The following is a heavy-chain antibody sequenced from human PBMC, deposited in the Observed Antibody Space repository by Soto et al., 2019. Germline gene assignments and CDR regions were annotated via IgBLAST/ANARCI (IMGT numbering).Heavy chain of an antibody. CDR2: INPNSGGT. Sequence: ASVKVSCKASGYTFTGYYMHWVRQAPGQGLEWMGWINPNSGGTNYAQKFQGWVTMTRDTSISTAYMELSRLRSDDTAVCYCARGGAYSSSSPYYYYGMDVWGQGTTVTVSS. CDR1: GYTFTGYY. V-gene: IGHV1-2*04. D-gene: IGHD6-6*01. J-gene: IGHJ6*02. CDR3: ARGGAYSSSSPYYYYGMDV.